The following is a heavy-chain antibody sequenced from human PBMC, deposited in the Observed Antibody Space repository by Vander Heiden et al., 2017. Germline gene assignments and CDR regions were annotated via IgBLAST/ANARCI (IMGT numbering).Heavy chain of an antibody. CDR1: GFTFSGNA. V-gene: IGHV3-23*01. Sequence: EVQLLASGGGLVQPVGSLRLSCSASGFTFSGNAMSRVRQGQGKGRGWVSAISGNGGSTYYGDSVKGRFTISRDNAKNTLYLQMNSRRAEDTAVYYWAKDTEVVVAATHVDYWGQGTLVTVSS. CDR2: ISGNGGST. D-gene: IGHD2-15*01. CDR3: AKDTEVVVAATHVDY. J-gene: IGHJ4*02.